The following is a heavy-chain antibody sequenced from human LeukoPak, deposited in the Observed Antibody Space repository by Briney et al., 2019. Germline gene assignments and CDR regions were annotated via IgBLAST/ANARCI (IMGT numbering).Heavy chain of an antibody. V-gene: IGHV4-34*01. CDR3: ARVDGDYVDSGRRKIGY. D-gene: IGHD4-17*01. Sequence: PSETLSLTCAVYGGSFGGYYWSWIRQPPGKGLEWIGEINHSGSTNYNPSLKSRVTISVDTSKNQFSLKLSSVTAADTAVYYCARVDGDYVDSGRRKIGYWGQGTLVTVSS. CDR1: GGSFGGYY. J-gene: IGHJ4*02. CDR2: INHSGST.